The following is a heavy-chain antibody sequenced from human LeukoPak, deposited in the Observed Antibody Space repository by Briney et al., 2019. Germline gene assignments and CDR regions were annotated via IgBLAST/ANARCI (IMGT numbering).Heavy chain of an antibody. CDR2: INPNSGGT. V-gene: IGHV1-2*02. D-gene: IGHD6-13*01. CDR3: ARGSSWYERNNWFDP. Sequence: ASVKVSCKASGYTFTGYYMHWVRQAPGQGLEWMGWINPNSGGTNYAQKFQGRVTMTRDTSISTAYMELSRLRSDDTAVYYCARGSSWYERNNWFDPWGQGTLVTVSS. CDR1: GYTFTGYY. J-gene: IGHJ5*02.